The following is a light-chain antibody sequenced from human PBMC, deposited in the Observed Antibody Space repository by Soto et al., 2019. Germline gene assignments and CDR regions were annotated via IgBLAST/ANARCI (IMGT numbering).Light chain of an antibody. Sequence: EIVLTQSPGALSLSPGEGATLSCRASQAVISGYLAWYQQKPGQAPRLLMYGVSSRPTGISDRFSGSGSGTEFTLTITRLEPEDFARYYCQQYGVPPFNFGQGTKLQIK. J-gene: IGKJ2*01. CDR3: QQYGVPPFN. V-gene: IGKV3-20*01. CDR1: QAVISGY. CDR2: GVS.